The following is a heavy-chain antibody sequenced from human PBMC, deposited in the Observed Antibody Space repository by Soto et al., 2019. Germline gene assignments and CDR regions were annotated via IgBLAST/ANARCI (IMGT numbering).Heavy chain of an antibody. J-gene: IGHJ5*02. D-gene: IGHD6-13*01. CDR1: GYTFTSYD. CDR2: MNPNSGNT. CDR3: ARETSAAGTGWFDP. Sequence: QVQLVQSGAEVKKPGASVKVSCKASGYTFTSYDINWVRQATGQGLEWMGWMNPNSGNTGYAQKFQGRVTMTMNTSISTAYMELSSLRSDATAVYFCARETSAAGTGWFDPWGQGTLVTVSS. V-gene: IGHV1-8*01.